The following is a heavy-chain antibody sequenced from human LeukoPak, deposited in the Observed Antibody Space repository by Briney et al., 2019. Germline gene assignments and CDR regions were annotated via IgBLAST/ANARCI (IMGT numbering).Heavy chain of an antibody. Sequence: GGSLRLSCAASGFTFSSYAMHWVRQAPGKGLEWVAVISYGGSNKYYADSVKGRFTISRDNSKNTLYLQMNSLRAEDTAVYYCARLGWQQLVLFDFDYWGQGTLVTVSS. CDR3: ARLGWQQLVLFDFDY. V-gene: IGHV3-30-3*01. D-gene: IGHD6-13*01. J-gene: IGHJ4*02. CDR2: ISYGGSNK. CDR1: GFTFSSYA.